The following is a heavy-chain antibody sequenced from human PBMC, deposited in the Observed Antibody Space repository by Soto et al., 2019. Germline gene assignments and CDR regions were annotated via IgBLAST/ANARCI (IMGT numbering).Heavy chain of an antibody. CDR2: IYHSGST. CDR1: GGSISSSNW. V-gene: IGHV4-4*02. CDR3: AGEYDYVWGSYRSYYMDV. J-gene: IGHJ6*03. D-gene: IGHD3-16*02. Sequence: SETLSLTCAVSGGSISSSNWWSWVRQPPGKGLEWIGEIYHSGSTNYNPSLKGRVTISVDKSKNQFSLKLSSVTAADTAVYYCAGEYDYVWGSYRSYYMDVWGKGTTVTVS.